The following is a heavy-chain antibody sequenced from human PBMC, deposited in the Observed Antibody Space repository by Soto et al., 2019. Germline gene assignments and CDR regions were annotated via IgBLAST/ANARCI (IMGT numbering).Heavy chain of an antibody. Sequence: TGGSLRLSCAASGFTFSSYGMHWVRQAPGKGLEWVAVISYDGSNKYYADSVKGRLTISRDNSKNTLYLQMNRLRAEDTAVYYCAKDVLRFLEWLAFYGMDVWGQGTTVTVSS. V-gene: IGHV3-30*18. CDR1: GFTFSSYG. J-gene: IGHJ6*02. D-gene: IGHD3-3*01. CDR2: ISYDGSNK. CDR3: AKDVLRFLEWLAFYGMDV.